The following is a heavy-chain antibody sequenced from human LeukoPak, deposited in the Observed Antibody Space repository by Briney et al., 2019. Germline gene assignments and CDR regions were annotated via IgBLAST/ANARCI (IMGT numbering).Heavy chain of an antibody. V-gene: IGHV3-21*01. J-gene: IGHJ4*02. Sequence: GGSLRLSCAASGFTLSSYSMKWVRQAPGKGLEWVSSISSSSIYIYYADSVKGRFTISRDNAKNSLYLQMNSLRAEDTAVYYCAKAGDSSGWYNDFDYWGQGTLVTVSS. D-gene: IGHD6-19*01. CDR3: AKAGDSSGWYNDFDY. CDR2: ISSSSIYI. CDR1: GFTLSSYS.